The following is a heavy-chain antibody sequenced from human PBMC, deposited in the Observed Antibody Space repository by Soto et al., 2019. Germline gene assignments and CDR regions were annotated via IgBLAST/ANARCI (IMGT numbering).Heavy chain of an antibody. J-gene: IGHJ5*02. CDR1: GGSFSGYY. CDR2: INHSGST. V-gene: IGHV4-34*01. D-gene: IGHD3-22*01. CDR3: ARVHDSSGYYYPSGVVSWLDP. Sequence: SETLSLTCAVYGGSFSGYYWSWIRQPPGKGLEWIGEINHSGSTNYNPSLKSRVTISVDTSKNQFSLKLSSVTAADTAVYYCARVHDSSGYYYPSGVVSWLDPWGQGTLVTVYS.